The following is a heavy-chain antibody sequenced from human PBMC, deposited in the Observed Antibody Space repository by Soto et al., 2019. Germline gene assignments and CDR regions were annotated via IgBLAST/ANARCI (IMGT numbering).Heavy chain of an antibody. J-gene: IGHJ6*03. V-gene: IGHV4-34*01. CDR1: GGSFSGYY. CDR3: ARVGAARDYYYYYYMDV. Sequence: ETLSLTCAVYGGSFSGYYWSWIRQPPGKGLEWIGEINHSGSTNYNPSLKSRVTISVDTSKNQFSLKLSSVTAADTAVYYCARVGAARDYYYYYYMDVWGKGTTVTVSS. CDR2: INHSGST. D-gene: IGHD6-6*01.